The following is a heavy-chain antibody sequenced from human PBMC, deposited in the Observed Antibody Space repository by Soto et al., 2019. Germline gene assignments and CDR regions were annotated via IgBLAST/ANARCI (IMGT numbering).Heavy chain of an antibody. CDR2: IWYDGSNK. CDR1: GFTFSSYG. J-gene: IGHJ6*02. CDR3: ARELPPSLGTNYGMDV. Sequence: LRLSCAASGFTFSSYGMHWVRQAPGKGLEWVAVIWYDGSNKYYADSVKGRFTISRDNSKNTLYLQXXXXXXXXXXXXXXARELPPSLGTNYGMDVWGQGXTVTXSX. V-gene: IGHV3-33*01. D-gene: IGHD2-15*01.